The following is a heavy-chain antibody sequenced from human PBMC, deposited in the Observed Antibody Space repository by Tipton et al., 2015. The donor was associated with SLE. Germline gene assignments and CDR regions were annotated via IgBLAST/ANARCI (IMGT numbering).Heavy chain of an antibody. CDR1: GGSISSYY. CDR3: AGGQLERRRFDY. J-gene: IGHJ4*02. D-gene: IGHD1-1*01. CDR2: IYYSGST. V-gene: IGHV4-59*01. Sequence: LRLSCTVSGGSISSYYWSWIRQPPGKGLEWIGYIYYSGSTNYNPSLKSRVTISVGTSKNQFSLKLSSVTAADTAVYYCAGGQLERRRFDYWGQGTLVTASS.